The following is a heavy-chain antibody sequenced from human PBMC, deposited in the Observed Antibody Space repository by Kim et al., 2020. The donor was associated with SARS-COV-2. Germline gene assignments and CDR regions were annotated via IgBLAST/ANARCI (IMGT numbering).Heavy chain of an antibody. CDR3: ARSTGIAAAGIEEGAFDI. J-gene: IGHJ3*02. CDR1: GYTFTSYA. CDR2: INAGNGNT. D-gene: IGHD6-13*01. V-gene: IGHV1-3*01. Sequence: ASVKVSCKASGYTFTSYAMHWVRQAPGQRLEWMGWINAGNGNTKYSQKFQGRVTITRDTSASTAYMELSSLRSEDTAVYYCARSTGIAAAGIEEGAFDIWGQGTMVTVSS.